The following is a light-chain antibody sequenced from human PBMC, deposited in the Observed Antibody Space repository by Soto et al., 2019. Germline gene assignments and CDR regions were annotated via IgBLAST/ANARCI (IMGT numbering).Light chain of an antibody. V-gene: IGKV3-20*01. CDR2: GTF. J-gene: IGKJ1*01. CDR3: QQYGDSPWT. Sequence: EIVLTQSPGTLSLSPGERATLSCRASQSVSSSYLAWYQQKPGQAPRLLIYGTFSRATAIPDRFSGSGSGTDFTLTISRLEPEDFAVYYCQQYGDSPWTFGQGTKVDIK. CDR1: QSVSSSY.